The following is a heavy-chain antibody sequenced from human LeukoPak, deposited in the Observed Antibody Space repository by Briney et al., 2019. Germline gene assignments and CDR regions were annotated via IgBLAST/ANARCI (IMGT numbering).Heavy chain of an antibody. CDR1: GFTFSSYA. D-gene: IGHD3-9*01. CDR2: IGDSGTRT. Sequence: HPGRSLRLSCAASGFTFSSYAMSWVRQAPGKGLEWVTGIGDSGTRTYYADSVKGRFTISRGNSKNTLYLQVNSLRVEDTAVYYCAKDLRYFLDVWGQGTTVTVSS. CDR3: AKDLRYFLDV. V-gene: IGHV3-23*01. J-gene: IGHJ6*02.